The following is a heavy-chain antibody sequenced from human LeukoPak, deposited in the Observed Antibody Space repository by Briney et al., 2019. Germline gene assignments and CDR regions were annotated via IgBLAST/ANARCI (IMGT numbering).Heavy chain of an antibody. D-gene: IGHD6-13*01. V-gene: IGHV4-34*01. Sequence: SETQTLTCAVYGGFFSGYYWSWIRQPPGKGLEWIGEINHSGSTNYNPSLESRVTISVDTSKNQFSLKLSSVTAADTAAYYCARGRAWGSSWYVSYFDYWGEGTVHTVSS. CDR3: ARGRAWGSSWYVSYFDY. CDR2: INHSGST. J-gene: IGHJ4*02. CDR1: GGFFSGYY.